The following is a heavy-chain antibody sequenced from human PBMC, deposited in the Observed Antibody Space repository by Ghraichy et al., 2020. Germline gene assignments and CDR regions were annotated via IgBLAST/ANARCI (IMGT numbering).Heavy chain of an antibody. CDR3: VAGMSYYFSYGLDA. CDR1: GFTFPDYD. V-gene: IGHV3-49*04. CDR2: IKSAVSGGAV. Sequence: GGSLRLSCSTSGFTFPDYDMTWVRQAPGRGLEWVGVIKSAVSGGAVIYAASVKGRFSISRDDSRNIAFVEMNSLKSDDTAVYYCVAGMSYYFSYGLDAWGQGTTVTVSS. J-gene: IGHJ6*02. D-gene: IGHD3-10*01.